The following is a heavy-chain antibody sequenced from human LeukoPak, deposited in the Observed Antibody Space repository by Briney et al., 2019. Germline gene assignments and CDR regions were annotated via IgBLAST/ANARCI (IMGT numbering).Heavy chain of an antibody. J-gene: IGHJ4*02. CDR1: GFTFSSYA. D-gene: IGHD6-13*01. Sequence: PGGSLRLSCAASGFTFSSYAMSWVRQAPGKGLEWDSAISGSGGSTYYADSVKGRFTISRDNSKNTLYLQMNSLRAEDTAVYYCTTTGIAAAGTFDYWGQGTLVTVSS. CDR3: TTTGIAAAGTFDY. CDR2: ISGSGGST. V-gene: IGHV3-23*01.